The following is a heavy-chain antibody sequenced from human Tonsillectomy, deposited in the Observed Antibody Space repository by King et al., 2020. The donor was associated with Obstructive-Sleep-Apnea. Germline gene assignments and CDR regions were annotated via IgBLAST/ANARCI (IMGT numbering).Heavy chain of an antibody. V-gene: IGHV5-51*01. Sequence: QLVQSGAEVKKTGESLKISCKGSGYNFGHYWIGWVRQMPGKGLEWMGVIFPGDSDIKYRPSFQGQVTVSVDKAINTAYLEWSRLKASDTAMYYWARTDGDYAAFDVWGQGTMVTVSS. CDR3: ARTDGDYAAFDV. D-gene: IGHD4-17*01. J-gene: IGHJ3*01. CDR1: GYNFGHYW. CDR2: IFPGDSDI.